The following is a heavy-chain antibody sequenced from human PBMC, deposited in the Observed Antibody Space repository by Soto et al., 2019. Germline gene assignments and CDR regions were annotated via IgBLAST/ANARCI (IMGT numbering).Heavy chain of an antibody. CDR3: ARGAADTAMVDS. V-gene: IGHV1-46*01. CDR2: INPSGGST. J-gene: IGHJ4*02. D-gene: IGHD5-18*01. Sequence: GASVKVSCKASGYTFTNHYIHWVRQAPGQGLEWMGIINPSGGSTSESQKFQGRLTLTRDTSTSTVYMELSSLRSEDTAVFYCARGAADTAMVDSWGQGTLVTAAS. CDR1: GYTFTNHY.